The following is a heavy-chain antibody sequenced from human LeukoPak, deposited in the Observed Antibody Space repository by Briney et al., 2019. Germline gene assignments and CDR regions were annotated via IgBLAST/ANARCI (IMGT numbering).Heavy chain of an antibody. CDR3: TRDSTGGDYYFDY. Sequence: GGSLRLSCTASGLTFGDYAMSWVRQAPGKGPEWVGFIRSKLYGGTTAYAASVKGRFTISREDSKSIANLQMNSLKTEDTAVYYCTRDSTGGDYYFDYWDQGPLVTVSS. CDR1: GLTFGDYA. J-gene: IGHJ4*02. D-gene: IGHD2-21*02. CDR2: IRSKLYGGTT. V-gene: IGHV3-49*04.